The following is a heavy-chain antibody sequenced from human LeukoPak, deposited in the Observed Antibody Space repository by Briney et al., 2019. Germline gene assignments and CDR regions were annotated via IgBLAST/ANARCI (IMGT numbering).Heavy chain of an antibody. D-gene: IGHD3-22*01. Sequence: PSETLSLTCTVSGYSISSGYYWGWIRQPPGKGLEWMGYIYYSGSTNYNPSLKSRVTMSVDTSKNQFSLKLSSVTAADTAVYYCAKSNGYGLIDIWGQGTMVTVSS. CDR1: GYSISSGYY. CDR3: AKSNGYGLIDI. J-gene: IGHJ3*02. V-gene: IGHV4-61*05. CDR2: IYYSGST.